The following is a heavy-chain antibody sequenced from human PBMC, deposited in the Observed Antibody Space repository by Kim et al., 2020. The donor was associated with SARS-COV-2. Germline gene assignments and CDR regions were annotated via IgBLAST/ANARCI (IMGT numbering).Heavy chain of an antibody. J-gene: IGHJ1*01. CDR3: AGTVRVLRYFDWFREYFQH. CDR2: IYYSGST. Sequence: SETLSLTWTVSGGSISSSSYYWGWIRQPPGKGLEWIGSIYYSGSTYYNPSLKSRVTISVDTSKNQFSLKLSSVTAADTAVYYCAGTVRVLRYFDWFREYFQHWGQGTLVTVSS. D-gene: IGHD3-9*01. V-gene: IGHV4-39*01. CDR1: GGSISSSSYY.